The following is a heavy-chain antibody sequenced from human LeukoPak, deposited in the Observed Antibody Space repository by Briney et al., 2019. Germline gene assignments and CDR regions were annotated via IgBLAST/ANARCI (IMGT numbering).Heavy chain of an antibody. V-gene: IGHV4-59*01. CDR3: ARSYGSGSYFDS. CDR1: GGSFSGYY. J-gene: IGHJ4*02. CDR2: ISHSGST. D-gene: IGHD3-10*01. Sequence: SETLSLTCAVYGGSFSGYYWSWIRQPPGKGLQWIGYISHSGSTKYNPSLKSRVTISIDTSKNQFSLKVRSVTAADTAAYYCARSYGSGSYFDSWGQGTLVTVSS.